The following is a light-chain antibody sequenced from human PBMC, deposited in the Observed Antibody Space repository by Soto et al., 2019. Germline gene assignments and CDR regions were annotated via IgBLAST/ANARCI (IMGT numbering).Light chain of an antibody. CDR2: DAS. CDR3: QQRSTFT. CDR1: QSVSSY. V-gene: IGKV3-11*01. Sequence: EIVLTQSPATLSLSPGERATLSCRASQSVSSYLAWYQQKPGQAPRLLIYDASNRATGIPARFSGGGSGTDFTLTISSLEPEDFAVYYCQQRSTFTFGQGTRLEIK. J-gene: IGKJ5*01.